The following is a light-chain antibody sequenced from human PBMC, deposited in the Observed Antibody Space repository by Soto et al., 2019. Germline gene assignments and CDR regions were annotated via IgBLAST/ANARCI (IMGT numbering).Light chain of an antibody. Sequence: IQLTQSPSSLSASVGDRVTVTFRASEDITNYLAWYQQKVGKAPKLLIYDASTLHSGVPSRFSGSGSGTDFTLTISGLQPEDFATYYCQHYNSYSEAFGQGTKVDIK. V-gene: IGKV1-9*01. J-gene: IGKJ1*01. CDR2: DAS. CDR1: EDITNY. CDR3: QHYNSYSEA.